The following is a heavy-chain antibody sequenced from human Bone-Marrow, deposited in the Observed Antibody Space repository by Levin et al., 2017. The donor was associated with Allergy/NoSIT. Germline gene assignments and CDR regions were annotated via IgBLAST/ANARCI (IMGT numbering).Heavy chain of an antibody. CDR3: ARDGSFNYYGMDV. Sequence: SETLSLTCAVHGGSFSGYYWSWIRQPPGKGLEWIGEINHRGSTKSNPSLKSRVTISIDKSNNQFSLKLSSVTAADTAVYYCARDGSFNYYGMDVWGQGITVTVSS. CDR2: INHRGST. D-gene: IGHD1-26*01. CDR1: GGSFSGYY. V-gene: IGHV4-34*01. J-gene: IGHJ6*02.